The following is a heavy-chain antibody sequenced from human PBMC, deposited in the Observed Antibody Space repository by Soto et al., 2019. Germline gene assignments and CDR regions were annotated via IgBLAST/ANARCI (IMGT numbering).Heavy chain of an antibody. Sequence: QVTLKESGPVLVKPTETLTLTCTVSGFSLSNAMVGVSWIRQSPGKALEWLAHILSSGEKSYSTSLKSRVTISKDTSRSQVVLTMTRIDPVDTATYYCARIIQYAYDFDYWGQGTLVTVSS. CDR3: ARIIQYAYDFDY. V-gene: IGHV2-26*01. J-gene: IGHJ4*02. CDR1: GFSLSNAMVG. CDR2: ILSSGEK. D-gene: IGHD2-2*01.